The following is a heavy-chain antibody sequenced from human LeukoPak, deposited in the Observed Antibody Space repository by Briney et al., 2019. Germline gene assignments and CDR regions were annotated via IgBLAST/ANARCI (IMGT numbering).Heavy chain of an antibody. CDR1: EFTFTGYE. D-gene: IGHD3-10*01. V-gene: IGHV3-48*03. Sequence: WGSLRLSCAASEFTFTGYELNWVRQAPGKGLEWVSYISISGNTISYADSVKGRFTISRDNAKNSLYLQMNSLRDEDTALYYCARDGGFGFLAAFDIWGQGTMVTVSS. J-gene: IGHJ3*02. CDR3: ARDGGFGFLAAFDI. CDR2: ISISGNTI.